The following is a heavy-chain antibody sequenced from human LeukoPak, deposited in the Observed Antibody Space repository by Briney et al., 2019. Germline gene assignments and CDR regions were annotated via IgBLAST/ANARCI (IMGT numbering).Heavy chain of an antibody. V-gene: IGHV1-18*01. J-gene: IGHJ5*02. D-gene: IGHD4-23*01. CDR2: ISAYNGNT. CDR1: GYTYSSYG. CDR3: ARYACGGKTNDP. Sequence: GASVKVSCTASGYTYSSYGISWVRQAAGQGVEGIGWISAYNGNTNYPQKLQGRVTMTTHTSTSTAYMELRSLRSDDAAVYYCARYACGGKTNDPWGQGTLVTVSS.